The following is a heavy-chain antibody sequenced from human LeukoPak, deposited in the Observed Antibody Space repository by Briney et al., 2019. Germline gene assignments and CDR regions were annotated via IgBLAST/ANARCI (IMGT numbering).Heavy chain of an antibody. D-gene: IGHD1-26*01. CDR2: ISWNSGSI. V-gene: IGHV3-9*01. CDR1: GFTFDDYA. CDR3: AKDSLDSGSYSGFDY. J-gene: IGHJ4*02. Sequence: QSGGPLRLSCAASGFTFDDYAMHWVRQAPGKGLEWVSGISWNSGSIGYADSVKGRFTISRDNSKNTLYLQMNSLRAEDTAVYYCAKDSLDSGSYSGFDYWGQGTLVTVSS.